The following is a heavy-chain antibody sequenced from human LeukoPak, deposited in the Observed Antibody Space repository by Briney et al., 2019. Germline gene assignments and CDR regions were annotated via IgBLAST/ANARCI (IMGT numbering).Heavy chain of an antibody. CDR1: GGTFSSYA. CDR3: ARDSREVLLWFGEFSP. Sequence: SVKVSCKASGGTFSSYAISWVRQAPGQGLEWMGGIIPIFGTANYAQKFQGRATMTTDTSTSTAYMELRSLRSDDTAVYYCARDSREVLLWFGEFSPWGQGTLVTVSS. D-gene: IGHD3-10*01. J-gene: IGHJ5*02. V-gene: IGHV1-69*05. CDR2: IIPIFGTA.